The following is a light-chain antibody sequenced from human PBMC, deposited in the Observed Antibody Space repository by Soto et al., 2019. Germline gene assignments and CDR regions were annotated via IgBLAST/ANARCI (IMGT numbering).Light chain of an antibody. CDR3: CSYAGSSTVV. V-gene: IGLV2-23*01. Sequence: QSVLTQRASVSGSPGQSITISCTGTSSDVGSYNLVSWYQHHPGKAPKLLIYEGSKRPSGVSNRFSGSKSGNTASLTISGLQAEDEADYYCCSYAGSSTVVFGGGTQLTVL. CDR2: EGS. CDR1: SSDVGSYNL. J-gene: IGLJ3*02.